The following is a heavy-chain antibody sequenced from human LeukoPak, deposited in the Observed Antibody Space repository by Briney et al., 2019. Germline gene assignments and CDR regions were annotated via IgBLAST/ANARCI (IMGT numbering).Heavy chain of an antibody. CDR2: IYTSGST. J-gene: IGHJ6*03. V-gene: IGHV4-61*02. CDR1: GGSISSGSYY. Sequence: SETLSLTCTVSGGSISSGSYYWSWIRQPAGKGLEWIGRIYTSGSTNYNPSLKSRVTISVDTSKNQFPLKLSPVTAADTAVYYCARAGDYEFYYYYMDVWGKGTTVTISS. CDR3: ARAGDYEFYYYYMDV. D-gene: IGHD4-17*01.